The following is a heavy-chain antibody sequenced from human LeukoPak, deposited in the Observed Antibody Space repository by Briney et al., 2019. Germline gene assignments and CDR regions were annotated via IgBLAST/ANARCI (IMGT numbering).Heavy chain of an antibody. CDR1: GYTFSLYW. Sequence: GGSLRLSCAASGYTFSLYWMNWVRRAPGKGLEWVANIKQDGSEKNYVDSVKGRFTISRDNAKNSLYLQMNNLRAEDTAMYYCAGGTGFIIKDWGQGTLVTVSS. D-gene: IGHD3-9*01. CDR3: AGGTGFIIKD. J-gene: IGHJ4*02. CDR2: IKQDGSEK. V-gene: IGHV3-7*03.